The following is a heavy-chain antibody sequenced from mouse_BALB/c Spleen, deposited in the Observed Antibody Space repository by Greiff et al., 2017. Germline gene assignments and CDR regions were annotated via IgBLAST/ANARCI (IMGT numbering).Heavy chain of an antibody. D-gene: IGHD2-10*02. CDR2: IWGDGRT. Sequence: VKLMESGPGLVEPSQSLSITCTVSGFSFTGYSVNWVRQPPGKGLEWLGMIWGDGRTDYTSAVKSRLSISKYNSKSQFFLKMNSLQTDDTARYYCAREKYGNPFDYWGQGTTRTVSA. CDR3: AREKYGNPFDY. J-gene: IGHJ2*01. V-gene: IGHV2-6-7*01. CDR1: GFSFTGYS.